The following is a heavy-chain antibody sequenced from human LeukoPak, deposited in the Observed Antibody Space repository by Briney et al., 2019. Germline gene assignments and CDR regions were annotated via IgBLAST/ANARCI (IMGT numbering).Heavy chain of an antibody. CDR3: VRGNAFDC. Sequence: GGSLRLSCAASGFTVNNYYMSWVRQAPGKGLEWVSVIYSGGSTSYADSVKGRFTISGDNSKNTLDLQVSSGRAEDTAVYYCVRGNAFDCWGQGTLVTVSS. J-gene: IGHJ4*02. CDR1: GFTVNNYY. CDR2: IYSGGST. V-gene: IGHV3-53*01.